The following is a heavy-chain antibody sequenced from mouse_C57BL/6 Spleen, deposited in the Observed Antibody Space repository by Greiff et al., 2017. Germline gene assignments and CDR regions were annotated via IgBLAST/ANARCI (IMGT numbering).Heavy chain of an antibody. CDR2: IYPGDGDT. D-gene: IGHD2-5*01. CDR3: ARGGTYSTLDY. Sequence: QVQLQQSGAELVKPGASVKISCKASGYAFSSYWMNWVKQRPGKGLEWIGQIYPGDGDTNYNGKFKGKATLTADKSSSTAYMQLSSLTSEDSAVYFCARGGTYSTLDYGGQGTTLTVSS. CDR1: GYAFSSYW. J-gene: IGHJ2*01. V-gene: IGHV1-80*01.